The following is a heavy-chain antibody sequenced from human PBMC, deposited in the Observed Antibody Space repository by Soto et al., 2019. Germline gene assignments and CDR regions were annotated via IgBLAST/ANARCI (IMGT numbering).Heavy chain of an antibody. D-gene: IGHD2-15*01. CDR2: IIPIFGTA. V-gene: IGHV1-69*13. J-gene: IGHJ4*02. CDR1: GGTFSSYA. CDR3: ARYCSGGSCYLGYFDY. Sequence: SVKVSCKASGGTFSSYAISWVRQAPGQGLEWMGGIIPIFGTANYAQKFQGRVTITADESTSTAYMELSSLRSEDTAVYYCARYCSGGSCYLGYFDYWGQGTLVTVSA.